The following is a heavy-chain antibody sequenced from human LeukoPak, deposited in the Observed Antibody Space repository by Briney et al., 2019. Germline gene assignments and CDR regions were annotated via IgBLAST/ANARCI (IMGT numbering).Heavy chain of an antibody. V-gene: IGHV1-58*01. CDR1: GFTFTSSA. J-gene: IGHJ6*03. CDR2: IVVRSGNT. CDR3: AAGGVIVPAATYYYYYYMDV. Sequence: ASVKVSCKASGFTFTSSAVQWVRQARGQRLEWTGWIVVRSGNTNYAQKFQERVTITRDMSTSTAYMELSSLRSEDTAVYYCAAGGVIVPAATYYYYYYMDVWGKGTTVTVSS. D-gene: IGHD2-2*01.